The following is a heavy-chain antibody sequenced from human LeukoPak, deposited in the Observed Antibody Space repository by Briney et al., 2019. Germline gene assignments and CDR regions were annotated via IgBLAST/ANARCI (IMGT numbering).Heavy chain of an antibody. CDR2: IYSGGST. CDR3: ARDTPIAAARNWFDP. V-gene: IGHV3-66*01. CDR1: GFTVSSNY. J-gene: IGHJ5*02. D-gene: IGHD6-13*01. Sequence: GGSLRLSCAASGFTVSSNYMSWVRQAPGKGLEWVSVIYSGGSTYYADSVKGRFTISRDNSKNTLYLQMNSLRAEDTAVYYCARDTPIAAARNWFDPWGQGTLVTVSS.